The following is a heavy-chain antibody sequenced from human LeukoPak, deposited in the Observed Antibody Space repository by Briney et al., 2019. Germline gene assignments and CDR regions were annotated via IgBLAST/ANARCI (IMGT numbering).Heavy chain of an antibody. D-gene: IGHD4-17*01. J-gene: IGHJ4*02. Sequence: GGSLRLSCAASGLTVSSKYMSWVRQAPGKGLEWVSVMYKNGNTHYADSVKGRFTISRDNAMNTLYLQMNSLRPEDTAVYYCARVGGDRVAYWGQGTLVTVSS. CDR2: MYKNGNT. CDR3: ARVGGDRVAY. V-gene: IGHV3-53*01. CDR1: GLTVSSKY.